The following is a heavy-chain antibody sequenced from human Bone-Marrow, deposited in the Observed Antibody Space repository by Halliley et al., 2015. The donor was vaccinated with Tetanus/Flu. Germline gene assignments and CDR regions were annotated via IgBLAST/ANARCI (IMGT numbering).Heavy chain of an antibody. CDR1: GFSFNSYA. CDR2: ISNSGATT. CDR3: TTYCVTTNCQRALGMDV. V-gene: IGHV3-23*01. J-gene: IGHJ6*02. Sequence: SLRLSCAASGFSFNSYAMTWVRQAPGKGLEWVAIISNSGATTYHADSVKGRFTISRVNSKNTLYLQMNSLRAEDTALYYCTTYCVTTNCQRALGMDVWAQGTTVTVSS. D-gene: IGHD2-2*01.